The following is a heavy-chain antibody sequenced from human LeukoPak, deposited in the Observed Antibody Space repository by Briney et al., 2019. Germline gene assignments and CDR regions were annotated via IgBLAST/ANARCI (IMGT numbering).Heavy chain of an antibody. V-gene: IGHV4-30-2*01. Sequence: SQTLSLTCAVSGGSISSGGYSWSWIRQPPGKGLEWIGYIYHSGSTYYNPSLKSRVTISVDRSKNQFSLKLSSVTAADTAVYYCAGAWGDYYFDYWGQGTLVTVSS. CDR3: AGAWGDYYFDY. D-gene: IGHD2-21*02. CDR1: GGSISSGGYS. J-gene: IGHJ4*02. CDR2: IYHSGST.